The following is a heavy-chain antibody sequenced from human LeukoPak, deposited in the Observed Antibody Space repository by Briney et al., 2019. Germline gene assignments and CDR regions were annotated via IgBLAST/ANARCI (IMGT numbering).Heavy chain of an antibody. V-gene: IGHV4-61*01. CDR1: GGSISSGSYY. Sequence: SETLSLTCTVSGGSISSGSYYWSWIRQPPGKGLEWIGYIYYSGSTNYNPSLKSRVTISVDTSKNQFSLKLSSVTAADTAVYYCARDPSCGWGYCGGDSPHAFDIWGQGTMVTVSS. D-gene: IGHD2-21*02. CDR3: ARDPSCGWGYCGGDSPHAFDI. CDR2: IYYSGST. J-gene: IGHJ3*02.